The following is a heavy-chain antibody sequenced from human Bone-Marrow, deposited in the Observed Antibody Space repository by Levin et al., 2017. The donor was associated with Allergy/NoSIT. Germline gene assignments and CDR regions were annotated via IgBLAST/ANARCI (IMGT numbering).Heavy chain of an antibody. CDR2: IYPGDSDT. Sequence: GESLKISCKGSGYSFTTYWIGWVRQMPGKGLEWMGIIYPGDSDTTYSPSFQGQVTISADESTNTAYLHWSSLKASDTAMYYCARQDHVIGFLGAFDVWGQGTMVTVSS. D-gene: IGHD1-14*01. V-gene: IGHV5-51*01. CDR3: ARQDHVIGFLGAFDV. J-gene: IGHJ3*01. CDR1: GYSFTTYW.